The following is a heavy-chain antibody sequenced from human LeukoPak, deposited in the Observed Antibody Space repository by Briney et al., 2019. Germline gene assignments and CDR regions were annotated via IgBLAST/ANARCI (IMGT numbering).Heavy chain of an antibody. D-gene: IGHD2-15*01. CDR1: GFAFSSYS. Sequence: GGSLRLSCAASGFAFSSYSMNWVRQAPGKGLEWVSSISSSSSYIYYADSVKGRFTISRDNAKNSLYLQMNSLRAEDTAVYYCARGIIAAIRPDAFDIWGQGTMVTVSS. CDR3: ARGIIAAIRPDAFDI. V-gene: IGHV3-21*01. J-gene: IGHJ3*02. CDR2: ISSSSSYI.